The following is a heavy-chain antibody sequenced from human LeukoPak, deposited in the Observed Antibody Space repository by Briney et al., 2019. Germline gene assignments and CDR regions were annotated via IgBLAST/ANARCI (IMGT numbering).Heavy chain of an antibody. Sequence: GGPLRLSCAASGFTFSSYAMSWVRQAPGKGLEWVANIKQDGSERYYVDSVKGRFTISRDNAKNSLYLQMNSLRAVDTAVYYCARGPSGGNGFSYWGLGTLVTVSS. CDR1: GFTFSSYA. J-gene: IGHJ4*02. V-gene: IGHV3-7*04. D-gene: IGHD2-15*01. CDR2: IKQDGSER. CDR3: ARGPSGGNGFSY.